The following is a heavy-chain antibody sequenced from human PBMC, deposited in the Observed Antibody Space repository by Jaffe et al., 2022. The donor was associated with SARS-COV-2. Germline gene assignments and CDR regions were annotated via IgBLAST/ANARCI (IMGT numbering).Heavy chain of an antibody. CDR1: GGSFSGYY. J-gene: IGHJ4*02. CDR3: ASQYCSSTSCNGLSRSKNHPIDY. D-gene: IGHD2-2*01. V-gene: IGHV4-34*01. CDR2: INHSGST. Sequence: QVQLQQWGAGLLKPSETLSLTCAVYGGSFSGYYWSWIRQPPGKGLEWIGEINHSGSTNYNPSLKSRVTISVDTSKNQFSLKLSSVTAADTAVYYCASQYCSSTSCNGLSRSKNHPIDYWGQGTLVTVSS.